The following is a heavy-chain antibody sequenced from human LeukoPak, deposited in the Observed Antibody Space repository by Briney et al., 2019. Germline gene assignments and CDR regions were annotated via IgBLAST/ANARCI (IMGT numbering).Heavy chain of an antibody. CDR3: ARLGTHSGYPSLLGISSGNWFDP. Sequence: SETLSLTCAVYGGSFSSYYWSWIRQPPGKGLEWIGYIYYSGSTNYNPSLESRVTISVDTSKNQFSLKLSSVTAADTAVYYCARLGTHSGYPSLLGISSGNWFDPWGQGTLVTVSS. CDR2: IYYSGST. CDR1: GGSFSSYY. V-gene: IGHV4-59*08. J-gene: IGHJ5*02. D-gene: IGHD3-22*01.